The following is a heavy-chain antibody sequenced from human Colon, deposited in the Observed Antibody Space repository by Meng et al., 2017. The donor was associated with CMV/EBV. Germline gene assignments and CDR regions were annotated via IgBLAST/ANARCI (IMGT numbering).Heavy chain of an antibody. D-gene: IGHD2-2*01. Sequence: SCAASGFTFSNAWMSWVRQAPGKGLEWVGRIKSKTDGGTTDYAAPVKGRFTISRDDSKNTLYLQMNSLRDEDTAVYYCAKDLVREIVPAALVLDVWGQGTTVTVSS. CDR2: IKSKTDGGTT. J-gene: IGHJ6*02. V-gene: IGHV3-15*01. CDR3: AKDLVREIVPAALVLDV. CDR1: GFTFSNAW.